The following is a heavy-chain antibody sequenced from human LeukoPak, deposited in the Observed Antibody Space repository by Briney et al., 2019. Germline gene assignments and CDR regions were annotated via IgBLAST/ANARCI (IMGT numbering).Heavy chain of an antibody. CDR3: SSTPPPYAFDI. CDR1: GFTFSSYW. V-gene: IGHV3-7*01. Sequence: GGSLRLSCAASGFTFSSYWMSWVRQAPGKGLEWVANIKQDGSEKYYVDSVKGRFTISRDNAKNSLYLQMNSLRAEDTAVYYCSSTPPPYAFDIWGQGTMVTVSS. D-gene: IGHD6-19*01. J-gene: IGHJ3*02. CDR2: IKQDGSEK.